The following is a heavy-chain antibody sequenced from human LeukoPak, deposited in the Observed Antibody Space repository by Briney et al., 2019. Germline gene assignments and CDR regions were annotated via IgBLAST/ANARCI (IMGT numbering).Heavy chain of an antibody. V-gene: IGHV1-2*02. CDR3: ARDLVAAAGF. CDR2: TNPRNGDV. J-gene: IGHJ4*02. CDR1: GYNSIDYH. Sequence: GASVKVSCKASGYNSIDYHFHWVRQAPGQGLEWIGWTNPRNGDVSYAQKFRGRVTMTRDTSISTAYLDLNGLTSDDTALYYCARDLVAAAGFWGQGTLVAVSS. D-gene: IGHD6-13*01.